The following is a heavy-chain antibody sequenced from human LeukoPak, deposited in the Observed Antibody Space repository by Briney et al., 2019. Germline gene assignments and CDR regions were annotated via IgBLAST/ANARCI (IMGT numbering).Heavy chain of an antibody. CDR3: ARVPRPNYYYYYGMDD. V-gene: IGHV4-31*03. CDR2: IYYSGST. CDR1: GGSISSGGYY. J-gene: IGHJ6*04. Sequence: SQTLSLTCTVSGGSISSGGYYWSWIRQHPGKGLEWIGYIYYSGSTYYNPSLKSRVTISVDTSKNQFSLKLSSVTAADTAVYYCARVPRPNYYYYYGMDDWGKGTTVTVSS.